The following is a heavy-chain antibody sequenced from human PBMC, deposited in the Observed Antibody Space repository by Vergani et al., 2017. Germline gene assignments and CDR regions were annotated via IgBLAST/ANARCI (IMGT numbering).Heavy chain of an antibody. CDR3: ARESGSYYLSTRAFDI. CDR1: GYTFTSYD. Sequence: QVQLVQSGAEVKKPGASVKVSCKASGYTFTSYDINWVRQATGQGLEWMGWMNPNSGNTGYAQKFQGRVTMTRNTPISTAYMELSSLRSEDTAVYYCARESGSYYLSTRAFDIWGQGTMVTVSS. J-gene: IGHJ3*02. CDR2: MNPNSGNT. V-gene: IGHV1-8*01. D-gene: IGHD1-26*01.